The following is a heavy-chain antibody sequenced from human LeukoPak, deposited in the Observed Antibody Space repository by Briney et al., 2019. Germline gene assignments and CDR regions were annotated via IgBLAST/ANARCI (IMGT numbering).Heavy chain of an antibody. V-gene: IGHV3-21*01. CDR3: ARGRSITLLRGVAMSDGFDI. J-gene: IGHJ3*02. Sequence: GGSLRLSCTASGFTFASYGMNWVRQAPGKGLEWVSFIDTSGSYIYYGDSLNGRVTIYRDNAKNSLYLQMNGLRAEDTAVYYCARGRSITLLRGVAMSDGFDIWGQGAMVTVSS. D-gene: IGHD3-10*01. CDR2: IDTSGSYI. CDR1: GFTFASYG.